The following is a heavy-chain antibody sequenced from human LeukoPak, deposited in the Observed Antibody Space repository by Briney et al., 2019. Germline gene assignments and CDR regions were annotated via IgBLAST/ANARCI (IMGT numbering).Heavy chain of an antibody. D-gene: IGHD4-23*01. CDR1: GGSFSGYY. CDR2: INHSGST. J-gene: IGHJ6*04. Sequence: PSETLSLTCAVYGGSFSGYYWSWIRQPPGKGLEWIGEINHSGSTNYNPSLKSRVTISVDTSKNQFSLKLSSVTAADTAVYYCARGSHYGGGMDVWGKGTTVTVSS. V-gene: IGHV4-34*01. CDR3: ARGSHYGGGMDV.